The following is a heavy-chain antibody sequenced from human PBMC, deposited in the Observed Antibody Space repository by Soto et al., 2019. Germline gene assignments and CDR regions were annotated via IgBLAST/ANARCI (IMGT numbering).Heavy chain of an antibody. V-gene: IGHV3-23*01. J-gene: IGHJ5*02. CDR1: GFTFSSDA. CDR2: ISGSGGST. Sequence: GGSPRLSCAASGFTFSSDAMSWFRQAPGKGLEWVSAISGSGGSTYYADSVKGRFTISRDNSKNTLYLQMNSLRAEDTAVYYCAKDRADIVVVVAASPWFDPWGQGT. CDR3: AKDRADIVVVVAASPWFDP. D-gene: IGHD2-15*01.